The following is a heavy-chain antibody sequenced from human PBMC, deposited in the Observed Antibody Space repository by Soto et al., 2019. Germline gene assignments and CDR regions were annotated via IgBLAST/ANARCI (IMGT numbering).Heavy chain of an antibody. D-gene: IGHD1-7*01. CDR3: AKEAGRDNWNS. V-gene: IGHV3-30*18. CDR1: GFTFSSYG. J-gene: IGHJ4*02. CDR2: ISYDGSNK. Sequence: PGGSLRLSCAASGFTFSSYGMHWVRQAPGKGLEWVAVISYDGSNKYYADSVKGRFTIPRANSKNTLYLQMNSLRAEDTAVYYCAKEAGRDNWNSWGQGTLVTVSS.